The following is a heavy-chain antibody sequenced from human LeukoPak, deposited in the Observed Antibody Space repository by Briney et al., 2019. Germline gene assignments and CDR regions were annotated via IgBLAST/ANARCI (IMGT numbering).Heavy chain of an antibody. V-gene: IGHV4-34*01. CDR1: GGSFSGYY. D-gene: IGHD3-10*01. Sequence: SETLSLTCAVYGGSFSGYYWSWIRQPPGKGLEWIGYIYHSGSTYYNPSLKSRVTISVDRSKNQFSLKLSSVTAADTAVYYCARGPRFGMVRGVKGSYFDYWGQGTLVTVSS. CDR3: ARGPRFGMVRGVKGSYFDY. J-gene: IGHJ4*02. CDR2: IYHSGST.